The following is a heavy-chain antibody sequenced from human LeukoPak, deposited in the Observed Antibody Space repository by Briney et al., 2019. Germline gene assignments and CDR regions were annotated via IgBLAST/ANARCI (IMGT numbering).Heavy chain of an antibody. CDR1: GFTFSGSA. CDR2: IRSKANSYAT. V-gene: IGHV3-73*01. J-gene: IGHJ4*02. Sequence: GGSLRLSCAASGFTFSGSAMRWVRQASGKGLEWVGSIRSKANSYATAYAASVKGSFTISRDDSKNTEYLQMNSLKTEDTAVYYCTSGYSSGWYSFDYWGQGTLVTVSS. D-gene: IGHD6-19*01. CDR3: TSGYSSGWYSFDY.